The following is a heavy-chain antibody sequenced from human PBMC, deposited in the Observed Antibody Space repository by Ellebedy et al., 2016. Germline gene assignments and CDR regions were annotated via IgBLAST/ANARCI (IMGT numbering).Heavy chain of an antibody. D-gene: IGHD3-10*01. CDR1: GFTFSSYA. J-gene: IGHJ4*02. CDR2: ISGSGGST. Sequence: GESLKISXAASGFTFSSYAMSWVRQAPGKGLEWVSAISGSGGSTYYADSVKGRFTISRDNSKNTLYLQMNSLRAEDTAVYYCAKAITMVRATFDYWGQGTLVTVSS. CDR3: AKAITMVRATFDY. V-gene: IGHV3-23*01.